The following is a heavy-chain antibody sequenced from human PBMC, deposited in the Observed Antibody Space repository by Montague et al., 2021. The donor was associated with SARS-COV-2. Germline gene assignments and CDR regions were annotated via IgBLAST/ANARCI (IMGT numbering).Heavy chain of an antibody. V-gene: IGHV4-39*01. D-gene: IGHD4-11*01. CDR2: IYYSGST. CDR1: GGSISSSSFY. Sequence: SETLSLTCTVSGGSISSSSFYWGWIHQPPGKGLEWIGSIYYSGSTYYXPFLKSRVTISVDTSKNQFSLKLSSVTAADTAVYYCERQDPYSKQKFYYYYYMTSGAKGPRSPSP. CDR3: ERQDPYSKQKFYYYYYMTS. J-gene: IGHJ6*03.